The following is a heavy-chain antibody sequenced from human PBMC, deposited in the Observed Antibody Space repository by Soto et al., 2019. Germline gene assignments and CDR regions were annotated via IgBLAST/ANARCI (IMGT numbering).Heavy chain of an antibody. D-gene: IGHD3-22*01. CDR1: GFTFGSYA. CDR2: ISYDGSNK. Sequence: HPGGSLRLSCAASGFTFGSYAMHWVRQAPGKGLEWVAVISYDGSNKYYADSVKGRFTISRDNSKNTLYLQMNSLRAEDTAVYYCARDDYYDSSGYYGPYYYYGMDVWGQGTTVTVSS. V-gene: IGHV3-30-3*01. CDR3: ARDDYYDSSGYYGPYYYYGMDV. J-gene: IGHJ6*02.